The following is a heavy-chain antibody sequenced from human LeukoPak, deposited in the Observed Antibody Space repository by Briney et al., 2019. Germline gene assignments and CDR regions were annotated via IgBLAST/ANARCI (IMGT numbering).Heavy chain of an antibody. CDR3: ARHSCSSTSCFTGFDP. D-gene: IGHD2-2*01. Sequence: GESLKISCKGSGYSFTSYWIGWVRQMPGKGLVWMGIICPGDSDTRYSPSFQGQVTISADKSISTAYLQWSSLKASDTAMYYCARHSCSSTSCFTGFDPWGQGTLVTVSS. V-gene: IGHV5-51*01. CDR1: GYSFTSYW. J-gene: IGHJ5*02. CDR2: ICPGDSDT.